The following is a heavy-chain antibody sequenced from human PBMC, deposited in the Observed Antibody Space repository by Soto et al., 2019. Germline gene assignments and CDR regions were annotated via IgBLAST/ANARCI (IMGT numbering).Heavy chain of an antibody. V-gene: IGHV1-69*13. CDR3: ARESTAAPSIAFDI. CDR2: IIPIFGTA. Sequence: ASVKVSCKASGGTFSSYAISWVRQAPGQGLEWTGGIIPIFGTANYAQKFQGRVTITADESTSTAYMELSSLRSEDTAVYYCARESTAAPSIAFDIWGQGTMVTVSS. CDR1: GGTFSSYA. J-gene: IGHJ3*02. D-gene: IGHD6-6*01.